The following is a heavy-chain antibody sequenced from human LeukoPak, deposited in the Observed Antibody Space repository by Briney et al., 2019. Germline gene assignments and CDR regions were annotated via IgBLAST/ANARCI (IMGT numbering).Heavy chain of an antibody. V-gene: IGHV1-8*03. J-gene: IGHJ4*02. Sequence: VASVKVSCKASGYTFTSYDINWVRQATGQGLEWMGWMNPNSGNTGYAQKFQGRVTITRNTSISTAYMELSSLRSEDTAVYYCARGLRYCSSTNCSYYFDYWGQGTLVTVSS. CDR3: ARGLRYCSSTNCSYYFDY. CDR1: GYTFTSYD. D-gene: IGHD2-2*01. CDR2: MNPNSGNT.